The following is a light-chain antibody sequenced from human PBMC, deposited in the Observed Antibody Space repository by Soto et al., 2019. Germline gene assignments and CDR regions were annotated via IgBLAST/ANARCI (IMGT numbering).Light chain of an antibody. Sequence: QSVLTQPASVSGSPGQSMTISCTGTSSDVGGYSYVSWYQQHPGKAPKLMIYEVSNRPSGVSNRFSGSKSGNTASLTISGLQAEDEADYYCSSYTSSSTPYVFGTGTKVTVL. V-gene: IGLV2-14*01. CDR1: SSDVGGYSY. CDR3: SSYTSSSTPYV. CDR2: EVS. J-gene: IGLJ1*01.